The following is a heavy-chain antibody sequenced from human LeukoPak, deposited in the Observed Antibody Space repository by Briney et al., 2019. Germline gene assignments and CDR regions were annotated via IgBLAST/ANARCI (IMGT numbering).Heavy chain of an antibody. J-gene: IGHJ2*01. CDR1: GFTFSSYE. D-gene: IGHD4-17*01. CDR2: ISSSGSTI. Sequence: GGSLRLSCAASGFTFSSYEMNWVRQAPGKGLEWVSYISSSGSTIYYADSVKGRFTISRDNAKNSLYLQMNSLRADDTAVYYCATRKTTVTPWDWYFDLWGRGTLVTVSS. CDR3: ATRKTTVTPWDWYFDL. V-gene: IGHV3-48*03.